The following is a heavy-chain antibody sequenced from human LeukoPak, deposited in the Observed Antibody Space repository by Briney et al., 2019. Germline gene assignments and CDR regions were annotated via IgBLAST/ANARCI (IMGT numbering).Heavy chain of an antibody. CDR3: ARDGHAYGRGSPHY. V-gene: IGHV3-11*01. J-gene: IGHJ4*02. Sequence: GGSLRLSCAASGFTFSDYYMSRIRQAPGKGLEWVSYISSSGSTKYYADSVEGRFTISRDNAKNSYLQMNSLRAEDTAVYYCARDGHAYGRGSPHYWGQGTLVSVSS. D-gene: IGHD3-10*01. CDR2: ISSSGSTK. CDR1: GFTFSDYY.